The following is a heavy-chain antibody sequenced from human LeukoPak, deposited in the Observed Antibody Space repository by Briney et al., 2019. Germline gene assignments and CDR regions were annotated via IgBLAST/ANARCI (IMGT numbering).Heavy chain of an antibody. V-gene: IGHV1-2*02. J-gene: IGHJ4*02. CDR2: INPNSGGT. Sequence: ASVKVSCKASGYTFTGYYMHWVRQAPGQGLEWMGWINPNSGGTNYAQKFQGRVPMTRETSISTAYMELSRLRSDDTAVYYCARSTLVPAATTSSDYWGQGTLVTVSS. D-gene: IGHD2-2*01. CDR3: ARSTLVPAATTSSDY. CDR1: GYTFTGYY.